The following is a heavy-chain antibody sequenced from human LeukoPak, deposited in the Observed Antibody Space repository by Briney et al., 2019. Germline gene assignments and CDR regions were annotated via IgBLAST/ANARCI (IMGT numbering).Heavy chain of an antibody. Sequence: GGSLRLSCAASGFTFNSHNMNWVRQAPGKGLEWVSYISRSSSTIYYADSVKGRFTISGDNAKNSLYLQMNSLRAEDTAVYYCARDRWELLSNSYHYCGLDVWGQGTTVTVSS. V-gene: IGHV3-48*01. CDR2: ISRSSSTI. CDR3: ARDRWELLSNSYHYCGLDV. CDR1: GFTFNSHN. D-gene: IGHD2-15*01. J-gene: IGHJ6*02.